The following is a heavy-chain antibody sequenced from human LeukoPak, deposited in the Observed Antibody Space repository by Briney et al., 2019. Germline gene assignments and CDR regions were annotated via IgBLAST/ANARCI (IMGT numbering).Heavy chain of an antibody. CDR2: IYPGDSDT. Sequence: GESLKIFCKGSGYNFTSYWIGWVRQMPGNGLQWIGIIYPGDSDTRYSPSFQGQVTISADKSINTTYLQWSSLEASDTAIYYCARKSGYFGAFNIWGQGTMVTVSS. CDR1: GYNFTSYW. CDR3: ARKSGYFGAFNI. J-gene: IGHJ3*02. V-gene: IGHV5-51*01. D-gene: IGHD5-12*01.